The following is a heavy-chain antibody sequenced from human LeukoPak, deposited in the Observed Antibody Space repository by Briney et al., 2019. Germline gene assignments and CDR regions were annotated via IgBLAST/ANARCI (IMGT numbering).Heavy chain of an antibody. CDR2: ISGSDGST. CDR3: SKGPHSMYSTSWFDY. D-gene: IGHD2-2*01. V-gene: IGHV3-23*01. Sequence: GASLRLSCTASGFSFSNYAMSWVRQTPGKGLEWVSTISGSDGSTNYTDSVKGRFTISRDNSENTLSLQMNSLRAEDTAIYYCSKGPHSMYSTSWFDYWGQGTLVTVSS. CDR1: GFSFSNYA. J-gene: IGHJ4*02.